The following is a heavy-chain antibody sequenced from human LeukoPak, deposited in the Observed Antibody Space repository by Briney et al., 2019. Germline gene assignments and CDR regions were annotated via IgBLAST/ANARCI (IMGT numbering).Heavy chain of an antibody. CDR3: ARDSYYYDSSAYYGFDY. V-gene: IGHV4-4*07. CDR1: GGSISSYY. J-gene: IGHJ4*02. D-gene: IGHD3-22*01. Sequence: SETLSLTCTVSGGSISSYYWSWIRQPAGKGLEWIGRIYTSGSTNYNPSLKSRVTMSVDTSKNQFSLKLSSVTAADTAVYYCARDSYYYDSSAYYGFDYWGQGTLVTVSS. CDR2: IYTSGST.